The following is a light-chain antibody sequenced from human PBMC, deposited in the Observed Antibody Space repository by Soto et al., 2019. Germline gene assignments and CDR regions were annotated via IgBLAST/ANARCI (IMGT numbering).Light chain of an antibody. CDR3: CSYAGRYTAV. CDR1: SSDVGGYNY. J-gene: IGLJ1*01. V-gene: IGLV2-11*01. CDR2: DVS. Sequence: QSVLTQPRSVSGSPGQSVTISCTGTSSDVGGYNYVSWYQQHPGKAPKLMIYDVSKRPSGVPDRFSGSKSGNTASLTISGLQDEDEADYSCCSYAGRYTAVFGTGTKVTVL.